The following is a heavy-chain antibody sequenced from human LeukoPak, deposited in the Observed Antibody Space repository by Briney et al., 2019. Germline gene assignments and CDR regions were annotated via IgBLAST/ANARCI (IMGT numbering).Heavy chain of an antibody. CDR2: IYYSGST. Sequence: SETLSLTCTVSGASFSSSTYYWGWIRQPPGKGLEWIGGIYYSGSTYYNPSLKSRVTMSVDTSKNQFSLKLSSVTAADTAVYYCARHAGGIAAAGTRPFDYWGQGTLVTVSS. CDR1: GASFSSSTYY. CDR3: ARHAGGIAAAGTRPFDY. V-gene: IGHV4-39*01. D-gene: IGHD6-13*01. J-gene: IGHJ4*02.